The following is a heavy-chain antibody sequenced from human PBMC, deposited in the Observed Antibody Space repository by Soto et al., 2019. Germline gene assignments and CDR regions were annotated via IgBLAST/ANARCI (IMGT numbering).Heavy chain of an antibody. D-gene: IGHD1-7*01. V-gene: IGHV3-23*01. CDR1: GLTFSNYA. J-gene: IGHJ4*02. Sequence: VGSLRLSCATSGLTFSNYAMSWVRQAPGGGLEWVSSMSGSSSTTYYADSVKGRFTISRDRSKNTLYLQMSSLRAEDTALYYCAKNQERELPRVIDFWGQGTLVTVSS. CDR2: MSGSSSTT. CDR3: AKNQERELPRVIDF.